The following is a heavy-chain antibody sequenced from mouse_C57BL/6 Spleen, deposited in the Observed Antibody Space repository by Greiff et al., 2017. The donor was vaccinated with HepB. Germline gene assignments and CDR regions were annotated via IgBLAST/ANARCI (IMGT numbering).Heavy chain of an antibody. D-gene: IGHD2-12*01. J-gene: IGHJ3*01. CDR1: GYAFSSSW. CDR2: IYPGDGDT. Sequence: VQLQQSGPELVKPGASVKISCKASGYAFSSSWMNWVKQRPGKGLEWIGRIYPGDGDTNYNGKFKGKATLTADKSSSTAYMQLSSLTSEDSAVYYCARELPAWFVYWGQGTLVTVSA. CDR3: ARELPAWFVY. V-gene: IGHV1-82*01.